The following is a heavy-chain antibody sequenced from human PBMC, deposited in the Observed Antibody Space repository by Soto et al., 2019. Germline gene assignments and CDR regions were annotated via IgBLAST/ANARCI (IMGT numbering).Heavy chain of an antibody. J-gene: IGHJ6*02. Sequence: QVQLVESGGGVVQPGRSLRLSCAEYGFTFSSYGMHWVRQAPGKGLAWVAVVWYDGSNKYYADSVKGRFTIFRDNSKNTLVLQMNILRADYTAVYYCAIEIQVITCVRYYEGMDVWGQGPTVAVFS. V-gene: IGHV3-33*01. CDR1: GFTFSSYG. CDR3: AIEIQVITCVRYYEGMDV. CDR2: VWYDGSNK. D-gene: IGHD3-22*01.